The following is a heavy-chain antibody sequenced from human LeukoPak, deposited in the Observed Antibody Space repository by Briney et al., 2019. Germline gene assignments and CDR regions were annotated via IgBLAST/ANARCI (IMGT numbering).Heavy chain of an antibody. Sequence: SETLSLTCTVSGGSISSSSYYWGWIRQPPGTGLEWIGTIHYRGNTYYNPSRKSRDAISVDTSKNQFSLKLRSVTAADTAVYYCARTKAPTVLWNDFYYYYMDVWGKGTTVTISS. D-gene: IGHD4-17*01. V-gene: IGHV4-39*01. CDR2: IHYRGNT. J-gene: IGHJ6*03. CDR1: GGSISSSSYY. CDR3: ARTKAPTVLWNDFYYYYMDV.